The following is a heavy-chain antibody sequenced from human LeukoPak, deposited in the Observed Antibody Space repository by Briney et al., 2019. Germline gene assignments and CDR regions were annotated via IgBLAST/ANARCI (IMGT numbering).Heavy chain of an antibody. CDR2: INHSGST. J-gene: IGHJ4*02. V-gene: IGHV4-34*01. Sequence: PSETLSLTCAVYGGSFSGYYWSWIRQPPGKGLEWIGEINHSGSTNYNPSLKGRVTISVDTSKNQFSLKLSSVTAADTAVYYCARGRTYYYDSSGYRYFDYWGQGTLVTVSS. CDR3: ARGRTYYYDSSGYRYFDY. D-gene: IGHD3-22*01. CDR1: GGSFSGYY.